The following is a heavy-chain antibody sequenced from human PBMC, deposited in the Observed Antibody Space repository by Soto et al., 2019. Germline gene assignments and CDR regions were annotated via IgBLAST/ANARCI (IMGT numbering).Heavy chain of an antibody. CDR1: GFTFSSSG. Sequence: GGSLRLSCAASGFTFSSSGMHWVRQAPGKGLEWVAVIWYDGSNKYYADSVKGRFTISRDNSKNTLYLQMNSLRAEDTAVYYCARDPAYCGGDCYPYYYYYGMDVWGQGTTVTVSS. CDR3: ARDPAYCGGDCYPYYYYYGMDV. J-gene: IGHJ6*02. D-gene: IGHD2-21*02. CDR2: IWYDGSNK. V-gene: IGHV3-33*01.